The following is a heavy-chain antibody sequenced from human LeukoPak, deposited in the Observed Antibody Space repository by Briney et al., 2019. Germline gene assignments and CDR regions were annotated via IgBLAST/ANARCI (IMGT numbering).Heavy chain of an antibody. CDR2: INHSGST. V-gene: IGHV4-34*01. CDR3: ARGKTYYDFWSGYYAFDI. D-gene: IGHD3-3*01. J-gene: IGHJ3*02. Sequence: SETLSLTCAVYGGSFSGYYWSWLRQPPGKGLEWIGEINHSGSTNYNPSLKSRVTISVDTSKNQFSLKLSSVTAADTAVYYCARGKTYYDFWSGYYAFDIWGQGTMVTVSS. CDR1: GGSFSGYY.